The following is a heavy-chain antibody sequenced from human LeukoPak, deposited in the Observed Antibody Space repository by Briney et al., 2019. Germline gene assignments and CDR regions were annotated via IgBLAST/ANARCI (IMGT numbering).Heavy chain of an antibody. V-gene: IGHV4-4*02. Sequence: SETLSLTCAVSGGSISSSNWWSWVRQPPGKGLEWIGEIYHSGSTNYNPSLKSRVTISVDKSKNQFSLKLSSVTAADTAVYYCARARPRGWGSSYGMDVWGQGTTVTVSS. D-gene: IGHD3-10*01. CDR2: IYHSGST. CDR3: ARARPRGWGSSYGMDV. CDR1: GGSISSSNW. J-gene: IGHJ6*02.